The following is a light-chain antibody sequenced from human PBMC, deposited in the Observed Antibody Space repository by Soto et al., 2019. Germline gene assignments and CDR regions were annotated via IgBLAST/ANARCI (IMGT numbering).Light chain of an antibody. CDR2: GNT. V-gene: IGLV1-40*01. J-gene: IGLJ2*01. CDR3: LSFDSSRSVV. CDR1: SSNIGAGYD. Sequence: QSVLTQPPSVSGAPGQRVTISCTGSSSNIGAGYDVHWYQQLPGRAPKLLIYGNTNRPSGVPDRFSGSKSGTSASLAITGLQEEEEDDYYRLSFDSSRSVVFGGGTKLTVL.